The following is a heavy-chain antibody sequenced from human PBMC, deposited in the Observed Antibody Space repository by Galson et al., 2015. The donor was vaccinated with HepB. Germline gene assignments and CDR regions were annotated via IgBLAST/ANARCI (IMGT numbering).Heavy chain of an antibody. CDR1: GYTFTSYA. J-gene: IGHJ4*02. V-gene: IGHV7-4-1*02. CDR2: INTNTGNP. CDR3: ARDSEAYYYDSSGFGN. D-gene: IGHD3-22*01. Sequence: SVKVSCKASGYTFTSYAMNWVRQAPGQGLEWMGWINTNTGNPTYAQGFTGRFVFSLDTSVSTAYLQISSLKAEDTAVYYCARDSEAYYYDSSGFGNWGQGTLVTVSS.